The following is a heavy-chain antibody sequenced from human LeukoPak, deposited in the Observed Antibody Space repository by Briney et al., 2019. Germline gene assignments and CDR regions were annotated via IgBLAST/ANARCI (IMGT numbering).Heavy chain of an antibody. J-gene: IGHJ4*02. CDR2: ISYDGSNK. V-gene: IGHV3-30-3*01. D-gene: IGHD3-9*01. CDR3: ARDNDLLRYFDWPLDY. Sequence: PGGSLRLSCAASGFTFSSYAMHWVRQAPGKGLEWVAVISYDGSNKYYADSVKGRFTISRDNSKNTLHLQMNSLRAEDTAVYYCARDNDLLRYFDWPLDYWGQGTLVTVSS. CDR1: GFTFSSYA.